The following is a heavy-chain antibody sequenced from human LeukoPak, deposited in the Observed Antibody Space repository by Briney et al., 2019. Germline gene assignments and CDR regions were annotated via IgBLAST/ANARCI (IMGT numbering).Heavy chain of an antibody. Sequence: PSETLSLTCGVSGGSISGYYWSWIRQSPGKGLEWIGNIYYSGSSNNNPSLNNYNPSLKSRVTISVDTSKNQFSLKLTSVTAADTAVYYCARGGALTYYYDSSGYFVVWGQGTLVTVSS. CDR2: IYYSGSSNNNPSLN. D-gene: IGHD3-22*01. CDR3: ARGGALTYYYDSSGYFVV. J-gene: IGHJ4*02. CDR1: GGSISGYY. V-gene: IGHV4-59*01.